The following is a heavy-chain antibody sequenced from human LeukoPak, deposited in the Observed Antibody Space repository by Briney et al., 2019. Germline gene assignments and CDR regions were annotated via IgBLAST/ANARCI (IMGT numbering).Heavy chain of an antibody. Sequence: GGSLRLSCAASGFTFTSYAMHWVRQAPGKGLEWVAVISFDERNRYYTDSVKGRFTISRDNSKNTMYLQMNSLRTEDTAVYYCARPHSDYGGIDYWGQGTLVTVSS. CDR3: ARPHSDYGGIDY. J-gene: IGHJ4*02. CDR2: ISFDERNR. D-gene: IGHD4-17*01. CDR1: GFTFTSYA. V-gene: IGHV3-30*04.